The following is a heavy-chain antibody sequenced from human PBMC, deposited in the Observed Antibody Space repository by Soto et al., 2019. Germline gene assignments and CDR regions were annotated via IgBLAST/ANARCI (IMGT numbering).Heavy chain of an antibody. J-gene: IGHJ4*02. V-gene: IGHV3-21*01. CDR2: ISPSSTDR. CDR3: ARDFLTGDPREAFDY. CDR1: GFTFGAYS. D-gene: IGHD3-9*01. Sequence: EGQLVESGGGLVKPGESLQISCAASGFTFGAYSLSWFRRAPGKGLEWVSSISPSSTDRYYTDSVEGRFTISRDNARNSLYLQMISLTVEDTAVYYCARDFLTGDPREAFDYWGQGTTVTVSS.